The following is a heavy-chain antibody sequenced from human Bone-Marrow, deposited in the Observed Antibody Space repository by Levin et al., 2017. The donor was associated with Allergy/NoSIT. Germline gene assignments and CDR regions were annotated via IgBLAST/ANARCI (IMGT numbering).Heavy chain of an antibody. D-gene: IGHD6-19*01. V-gene: IGHV3-30-3*01. J-gene: IGHJ4*02. CDR1: GFTFNTSP. CDR3: ARPLMSGFSNGWYFDS. CDR2: LSFDGSTE. Sequence: GESLKISCAASGFTFNTSPMHWVRQAPGKGLEWLAVLSFDGSTEHYADSVKGRFTIFRDTSKNSLYLQMNSLTPEDTAVYYCARPLMSGFSNGWYFDSWGQGTPVTVSS.